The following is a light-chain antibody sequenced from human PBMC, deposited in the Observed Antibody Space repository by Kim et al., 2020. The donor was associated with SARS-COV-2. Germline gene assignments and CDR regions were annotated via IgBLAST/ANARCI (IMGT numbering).Light chain of an antibody. V-gene: IGLV1-51*01. J-gene: IGLJ2*01. CDR1: NSNIGNHY. CDR3: VTWDISLSEVL. Sequence: GHKVTISCSGSNSNIGNHYVSWYQHLPGTAPKLLIYDNNKRPSGIPDRFSGSKSGTSATLGITRLQTGDEADYYCVTWDISLSEVLFGGGTQLTVL. CDR2: DNN.